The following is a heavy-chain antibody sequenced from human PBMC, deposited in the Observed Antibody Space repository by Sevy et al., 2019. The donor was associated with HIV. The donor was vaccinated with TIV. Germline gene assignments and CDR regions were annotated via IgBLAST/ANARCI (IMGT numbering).Heavy chain of an antibody. CDR3: AKDINRGCDGVNCYSYYYYFYGLDV. CDR2: ISWNSRNI. D-gene: IGHD2-21*01. Sequence: GVSLRLSCAASGFPFNDHAMHWVRLVPGKVLEWVSGISWNSRNIGYADSVKGRFTISRDNTRHSVYLEMHSLRPEDTALYYCAKDINRGCDGVNCYSYYYYFYGLDVWGQGATVTVSS. V-gene: IGHV3-9*01. CDR1: GFPFNDHA. J-gene: IGHJ6*02.